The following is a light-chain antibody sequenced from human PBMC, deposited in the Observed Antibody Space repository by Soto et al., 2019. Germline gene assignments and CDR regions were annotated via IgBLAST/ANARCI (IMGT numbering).Light chain of an antibody. Sequence: EIVLTQSPATQSLSPGERATLSCRASQSVSSYLAWYQQRPGQAPRLLIYDASNRATGVPARFSGSVSGTDFTLTISSLEPEDFAVYYCQHRANWPLTFGGGTKLEIK. CDR2: DAS. V-gene: IGKV3-11*01. CDR3: QHRANWPLT. J-gene: IGKJ4*01. CDR1: QSVSSY.